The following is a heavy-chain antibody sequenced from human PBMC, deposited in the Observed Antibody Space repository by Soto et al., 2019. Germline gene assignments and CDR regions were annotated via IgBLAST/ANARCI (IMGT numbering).Heavy chain of an antibody. D-gene: IGHD3-3*01. CDR1: GGTFSSYA. Sequence: QVQLVQSGAEVKKPGSSVKVSCKASGGTFSSYAISWVRQAPGQGLEWMGGIIPIFGTANYAQKFQGRVTIPADKSRPTAHRGRSGLSSEATPVYYWGGPSCGFYFAGFFDSGGQEPLFPFPS. CDR2: IIPIFGTA. CDR3: GGPSCGFYFAGFFDS. V-gene: IGHV1-69*06. J-gene: IGHJ4*02.